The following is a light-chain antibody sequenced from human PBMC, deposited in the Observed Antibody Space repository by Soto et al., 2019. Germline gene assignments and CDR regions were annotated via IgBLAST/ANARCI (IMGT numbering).Light chain of an antibody. CDR2: KAS. CDR3: QQYNSYSPWT. V-gene: IGKV1-5*03. CDR1: QSISSW. Sequence: DIQMTQSPSTLSASVGDRVTITCRASQSISSWLAWYQQKPGKAPKLLIYKASSLESEVPSRFSGSGSGTEFTLAISRLRPVDFSTYYCQQYNSYSPWTFGQGTKVEIK. J-gene: IGKJ1*01.